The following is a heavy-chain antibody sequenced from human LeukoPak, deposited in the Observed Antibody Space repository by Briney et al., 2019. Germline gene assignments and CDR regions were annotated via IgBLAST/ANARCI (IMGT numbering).Heavy chain of an antibody. CDR3: ARDPRHYGSGSYAPVLDY. CDR1: GFTFSSYS. D-gene: IGHD3-10*01. Sequence: GGSLRLSCAASGFTFSSYSMNWVRQAPGKGLEWVSSISSSSSYIYYADSVKGRFTISRDNAKNSLYLQMNSLRAEDTAVYYCARDPRHYGSGSYAPVLDYWGQGTLVTVSS. CDR2: ISSSSSYI. J-gene: IGHJ4*02. V-gene: IGHV3-21*01.